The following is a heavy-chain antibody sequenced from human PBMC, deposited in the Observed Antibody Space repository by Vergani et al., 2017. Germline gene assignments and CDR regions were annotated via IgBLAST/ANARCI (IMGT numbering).Heavy chain of an antibody. J-gene: IGHJ5*02. CDR1: GFTFSSYA. CDR3: ARDLRLLYNRFDP. V-gene: IGHV3-33*08. D-gene: IGHD1-14*01. Sequence: QVQLVESGGGVVQPGRSLRLPCAASGFTFSSYAMHWVRQAPGKGLEWVAVTWYDGNNKQYADSVKGRFTISRDNSKSTMYLQMNSLRDEDTGVYYCARDLRLLYNRFDPWGQGTLVTVSS. CDR2: TWYDGNNK.